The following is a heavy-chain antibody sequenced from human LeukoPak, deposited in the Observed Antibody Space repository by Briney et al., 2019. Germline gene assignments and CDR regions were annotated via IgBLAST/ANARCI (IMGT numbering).Heavy chain of an antibody. D-gene: IGHD6-19*01. Sequence: ASVKVSCKASGYTFIGYYLHWVRQAPGQGLEWMGWINPHNGDTNYAQKFQGRVTMTRDTSITTAYMELSRLKSDDTAVYYCARDLSSGWLDYWGQGTLVTVSS. J-gene: IGHJ4*02. V-gene: IGHV1-2*02. CDR3: ARDLSSGWLDY. CDR2: INPHNGDT. CDR1: GYTFIGYY.